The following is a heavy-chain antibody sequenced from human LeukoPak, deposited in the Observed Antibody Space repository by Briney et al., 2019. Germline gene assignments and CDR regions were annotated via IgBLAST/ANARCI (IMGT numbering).Heavy chain of an antibody. CDR3: ARQEGYYDSSGYYFAAYFQH. Sequence: GASVKVSCKASGYTFTSYYMHWVRQAPGQGLEWMGIINPSGGSTSYAQKFQGRVTMTRDTSTSTVYMELSSLRSEDTAVYYCARQEGYYDSSGYYFAAYFQHWGQGTLVTVSS. CDR1: GYTFTSYY. D-gene: IGHD3-22*01. V-gene: IGHV1-46*01. J-gene: IGHJ1*01. CDR2: INPSGGST.